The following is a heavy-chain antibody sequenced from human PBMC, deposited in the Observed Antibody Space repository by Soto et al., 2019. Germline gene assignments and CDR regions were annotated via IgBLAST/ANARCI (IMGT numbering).Heavy chain of an antibody. CDR3: ARDGRRCSSTRCPKRNWFDP. D-gene: IGHD2-2*01. Sequence: SVKVSCKASGGTFSSYAISWVRQAPGQGLEWMGGIIPIFGTANYAQKFQGRVTITADESTSTAYMELSSLRSEDTAVYYCARDGRRCSSTRCPKRNWFDPWGQGTLVTVSS. J-gene: IGHJ5*02. CDR2: IIPIFGTA. CDR1: GGTFSSYA. V-gene: IGHV1-69*13.